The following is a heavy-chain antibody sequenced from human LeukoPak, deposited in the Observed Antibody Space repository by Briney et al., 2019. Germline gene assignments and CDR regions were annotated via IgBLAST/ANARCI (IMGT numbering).Heavy chain of an antibody. Sequence: GGSLRLSCAASGFTFSSYAMHWVRQAPGKGLEWVAVISYDGSNKYYADSVKGRFTISRDNSKNTLYLQMNSLRAEDTAVYYCAREESRVARPSRTRNWFDPWGQGTLVTVSS. CDR2: ISYDGSNK. CDR3: AREESRVARPSRTRNWFDP. D-gene: IGHD2-15*01. J-gene: IGHJ5*02. V-gene: IGHV3-30-3*01. CDR1: GFTFSSYA.